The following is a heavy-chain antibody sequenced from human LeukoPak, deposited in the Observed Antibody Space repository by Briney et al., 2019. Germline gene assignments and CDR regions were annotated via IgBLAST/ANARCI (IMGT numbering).Heavy chain of an antibody. CDR3: ARHGIAVADFDY. J-gene: IGHJ4*02. D-gene: IGHD6-19*01. V-gene: IGHV4-59*08. CDR2: IYYSGST. Sequence: SETLSLTCTVSGGSISSYYWSWIRQPPGKGLEWIGYIYYSGSTYYNPSLKSRVTISVDTSKNQFSLKLSSVTAADTAVYYCARHGIAVADFDYWGQGTLVTVSS. CDR1: GGSISSYY.